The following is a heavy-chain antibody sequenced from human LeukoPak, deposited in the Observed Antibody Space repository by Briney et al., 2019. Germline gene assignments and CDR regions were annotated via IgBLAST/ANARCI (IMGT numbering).Heavy chain of an antibody. Sequence: KTSETLFLTCTVSGGSISSYYWSWIRQPPGKGLEWIGYIYYSGSTNYNPSLKSRVTISVDTSKNQFSLKLSSVTAADTAVYYCAVEGAAAGSYFDYWGQGTLVTVSS. CDR2: IYYSGST. J-gene: IGHJ4*02. D-gene: IGHD6-13*01. V-gene: IGHV4-59*08. CDR3: AVEGAAAGSYFDY. CDR1: GGSISSYY.